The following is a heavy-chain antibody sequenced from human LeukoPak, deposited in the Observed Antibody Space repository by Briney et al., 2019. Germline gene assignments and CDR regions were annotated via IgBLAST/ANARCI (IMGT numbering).Heavy chain of an antibody. V-gene: IGHV3-23*01. CDR3: AKRYRNNWYFDY. Sequence: PGGSLRLSCAASGSTFSSYAMSWVRQAPGKGLEWVSGISESGGSTYYADSVKGRFTISRDNSKNTLYLQMNSLRAEDTAVYYCAKRYRNNWYFDYWGQGTLVTVSS. CDR1: GSTFSSYA. CDR2: ISESGGST. D-gene: IGHD6-13*01. J-gene: IGHJ4*02.